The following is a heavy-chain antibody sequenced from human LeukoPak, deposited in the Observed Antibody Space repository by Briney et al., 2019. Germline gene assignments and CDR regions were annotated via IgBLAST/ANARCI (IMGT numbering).Heavy chain of an antibody. CDR1: GGSLSSSNW. Sequence: SETLSLTCAVSGGSLSSSNWWSWVRQPPGKGLEWIGEIYHSGSTNYNPSLKSRVTISVDKSKNQFSLKLSSVTAADTAVYYCAREPTRETLNWFDPWGQGTLVTVSS. CDR3: AREPTRETLNWFDP. D-gene: IGHD4-17*01. V-gene: IGHV4-4*02. J-gene: IGHJ5*02. CDR2: IYHSGST.